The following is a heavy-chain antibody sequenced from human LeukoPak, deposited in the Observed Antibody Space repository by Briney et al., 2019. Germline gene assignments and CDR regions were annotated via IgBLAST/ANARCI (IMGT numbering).Heavy chain of an antibody. J-gene: IGHJ3*02. Sequence: PSETLSLTCTVSGGSISSSSYYWGWIRQPPGKGLEWIGSIYCSGSTYYNPSLKSRVTISVDTSKNQFSLKLSSVTAADTAVYYCARLPIVVVRGRGAFDIWGQGTMVTVSS. D-gene: IGHD2-2*01. CDR2: IYCSGST. V-gene: IGHV4-39*01. CDR1: GGSISSSSYY. CDR3: ARLPIVVVRGRGAFDI.